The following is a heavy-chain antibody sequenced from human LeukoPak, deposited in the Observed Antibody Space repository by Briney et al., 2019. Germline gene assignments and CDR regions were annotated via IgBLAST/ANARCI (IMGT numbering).Heavy chain of an antibody. Sequence: GASVKVSCKASGYNFIGYYMHLVRQAPGKGLEWMGRINPNSGGTKYAQKFQGRVTMTRDTSISTAYMELSRLRSDDTAVYYCARGGLILRYFVDYYYYYMDVLGKGTTVTVSS. CDR3: ARGGLILRYFVDYYYYYMDV. CDR2: INPNSGGT. CDR1: GYNFIGYY. D-gene: IGHD3-9*01. V-gene: IGHV1-2*06. J-gene: IGHJ6*03.